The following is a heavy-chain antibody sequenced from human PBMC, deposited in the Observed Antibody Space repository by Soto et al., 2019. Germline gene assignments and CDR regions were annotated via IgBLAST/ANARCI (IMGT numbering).Heavy chain of an antibody. CDR2: ISTDGTEK. Sequence: GGSLRLSCVASGFTFSSYVIHWVRQAPGKGLEWVALISTDGTEKHYADSVKGRFTISRDNSKNTLYLQMNSLRAEDTAVYYCAKEHYYYGSGRDAFDIWGQGTMVTVSS. J-gene: IGHJ3*02. D-gene: IGHD3-10*01. CDR3: AKEHYYYGSGRDAFDI. CDR1: GFTFSSYV. V-gene: IGHV3-30-3*01.